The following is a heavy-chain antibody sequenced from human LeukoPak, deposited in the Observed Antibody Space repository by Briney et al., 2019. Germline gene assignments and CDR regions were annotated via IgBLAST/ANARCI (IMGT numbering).Heavy chain of an antibody. D-gene: IGHD5-12*01. Sequence: ASVKVSCKASGYTFTSYAMHWVCQAPGQRLEWMGWINAGNGNTKYSQKFQGRVTITRDTSASTAYMELSSLRSEDTAVYYCASGGDIVATEMNYWGQGTLVTVSS. CDR2: INAGNGNT. V-gene: IGHV1-3*01. CDR1: GYTFTSYA. J-gene: IGHJ4*02. CDR3: ASGGDIVATEMNY.